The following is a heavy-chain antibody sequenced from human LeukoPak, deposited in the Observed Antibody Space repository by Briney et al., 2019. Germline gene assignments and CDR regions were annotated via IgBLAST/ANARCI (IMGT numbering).Heavy chain of an antibody. V-gene: IGHV4-59*01. Sequence: KPSETLSLTCTVSGGSISSYYWSWIRQPPGKGLEWIGYIYYSGSTNYNPSLKGRVTISVDTSKNQFSLKLGSVTAADTAVYYCARDPRWYFDLWGRGTLVTVSS. J-gene: IGHJ2*01. CDR3: ARDPRWYFDL. CDR2: IYYSGST. CDR1: GGSISSYY.